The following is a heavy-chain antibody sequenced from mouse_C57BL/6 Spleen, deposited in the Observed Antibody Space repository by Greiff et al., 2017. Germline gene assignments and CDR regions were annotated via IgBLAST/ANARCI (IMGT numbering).Heavy chain of an antibody. Sequence: VQLQQSGPELVKPGASVKMSCKASGYTFTDYNMHWVKQSHGKSLEWIGYINPNNGGTGYNQKFKGKATLTVNKSSSTAYMELRSLTSEDSAVYYCARAYYSNYGDFDYWGQGTTLTVSS. CDR1: GYTFTDYN. V-gene: IGHV1-22*01. CDR3: ARAYYSNYGDFDY. D-gene: IGHD2-5*01. CDR2: INPNNGGT. J-gene: IGHJ2*01.